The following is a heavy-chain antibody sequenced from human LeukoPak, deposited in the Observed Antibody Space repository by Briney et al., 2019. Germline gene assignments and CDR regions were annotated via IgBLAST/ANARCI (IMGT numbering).Heavy chain of an antibody. CDR3: AASSGFDY. V-gene: IGHV3-49*04. CDR1: GLNFGDYA. Sequence: PWRSLTFSCAVSGLNFGDYAMSWVGQAPGQGREWLGYIRGKRYGGTAVYAASVKGRFTISRDASKSIAYLQMNSLKTEDTATYYCAASSGFDYWGQGSLVAVSS. J-gene: IGHJ4*02. CDR2: IRGKRYGGTA. D-gene: IGHD6-25*01.